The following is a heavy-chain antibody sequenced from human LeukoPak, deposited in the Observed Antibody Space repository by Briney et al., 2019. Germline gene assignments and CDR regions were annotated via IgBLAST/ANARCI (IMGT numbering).Heavy chain of an antibody. V-gene: IGHV3-21*01. J-gene: IGHJ4*02. Sequence: GGSLRLSCAASGFTFSSYSMNWVRQAPGKGLEWVSSISSSSSYIYYADSVKGRFTISRDNAKNSLYLQMNSLRAEDTAVYYCARGGIAAAEHIFDYWGQGTLVTVSS. CDR2: ISSSSSYI. CDR1: GFTFSSYS. CDR3: ARGGIAAAEHIFDY. D-gene: IGHD6-13*01.